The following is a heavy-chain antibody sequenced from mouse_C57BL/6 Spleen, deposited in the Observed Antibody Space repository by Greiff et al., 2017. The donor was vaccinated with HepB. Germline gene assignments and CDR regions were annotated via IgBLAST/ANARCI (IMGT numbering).Heavy chain of an antibody. J-gene: IGHJ2*01. CDR3: ARRDYYAIDY. CDR2: ISSGSSTI. CDR1: GFTFSDYG. V-gene: IGHV5-17*01. D-gene: IGHD1-1*01. Sequence: EVMLVESGGGLVKPGGSLKLSCAASGFTFSDYGMHWVRQAPEKGLEWVAYISSGSSTIYYADTVKGRFTISRDNAKNTLFLQMTSLRSEDTAMYYCARRDYYAIDYWGQGTTLTVSS.